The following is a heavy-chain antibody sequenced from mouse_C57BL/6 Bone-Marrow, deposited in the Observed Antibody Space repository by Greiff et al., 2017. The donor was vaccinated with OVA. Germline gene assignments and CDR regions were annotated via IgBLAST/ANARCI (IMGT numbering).Heavy chain of an antibody. Sequence: EVMLVESGGGLVKPGGSLKLSCAASGFTFSSYAMSWVRQTPEKRLEWVATISDGGSYTYYPDNVKGRFTITRDNAKNNLYLQMSHLKSEDTAMYYCARETAQATAKYAMDYWGQGTSVTVSS. CDR2: ISDGGSYT. J-gene: IGHJ4*01. CDR3: ARETAQATAKYAMDY. V-gene: IGHV5-4*01. D-gene: IGHD3-2*02. CDR1: GFTFSSYA.